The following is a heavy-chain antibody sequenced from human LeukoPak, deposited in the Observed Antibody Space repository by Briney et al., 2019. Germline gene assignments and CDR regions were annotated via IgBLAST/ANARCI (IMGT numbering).Heavy chain of an antibody. Sequence: GESLKISCKGSGYSFTTYWISWVRQMPGKGLEWMGRIDPSDSYTNYSPSFQGHVTISADKSISTAYLQWSGLKASDTAMYYCARHASSSSWFDPWGQGTLVTVSS. D-gene: IGHD6-6*01. CDR2: IDPSDSYT. V-gene: IGHV5-10-1*01. J-gene: IGHJ5*02. CDR3: ARHASSSSWFDP. CDR1: GYSFTTYW.